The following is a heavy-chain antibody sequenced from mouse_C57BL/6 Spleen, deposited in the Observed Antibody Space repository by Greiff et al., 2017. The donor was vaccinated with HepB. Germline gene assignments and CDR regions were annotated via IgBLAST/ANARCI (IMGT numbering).Heavy chain of an antibody. D-gene: IGHD2-4*01. Sequence: VRGRRRGAELVKAVWGVRVSCKASGYTFTSYWMHWVKQRPGQGLEWIGMIHPNSGSTNYNEKFKSKATLTVDKSSSTAYMQLSSLTSEDSAVYYCARGIYYDYVYYFDYWGQGTTLTVSS. CDR1: GYTFTSYW. V-gene: IGHV1-64*01. J-gene: IGHJ2*01. CDR2: IHPNSGST. CDR3: ARGIYYDYVYYFDY.